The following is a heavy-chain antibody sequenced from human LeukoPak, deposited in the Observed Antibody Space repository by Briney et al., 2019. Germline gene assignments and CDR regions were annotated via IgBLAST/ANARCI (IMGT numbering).Heavy chain of an antibody. J-gene: IGHJ5*02. CDR1: GYSISSGYY. CDR2: IYHSGST. V-gene: IGHV4-38-2*02. CDR3: ARDGYRERYNWFDP. D-gene: IGHD5-18*01. Sequence: PSETLSLTCTVSGYSISSGYYWGWIRQPPGKGLEWIGSIYHSGSTYYNPSLKSRVTISVDTSKNQFSLKLSSVTAADTAVYYCARDGYRERYNWFDPWGQGTLVTVSS.